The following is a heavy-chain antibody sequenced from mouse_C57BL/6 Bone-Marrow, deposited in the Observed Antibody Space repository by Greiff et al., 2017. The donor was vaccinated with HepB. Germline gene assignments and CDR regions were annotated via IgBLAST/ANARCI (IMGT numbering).Heavy chain of an antibody. CDR1: GYTFTSYW. CDR2: IHPNSGST. V-gene: IGHV1-64*01. J-gene: IGHJ2*01. Sequence: QVHVKQSGAELVKPGASVKLSCKASGYTFTSYWMHWVKQRPGQGLEWIGMIHPNSGSTNYNEKFKSKATLTVDKSSSTAYMQLSSLTSEDSAVYYCARWGYYFDYWGQGTTLTVSS. CDR3: ARWGYYFDY.